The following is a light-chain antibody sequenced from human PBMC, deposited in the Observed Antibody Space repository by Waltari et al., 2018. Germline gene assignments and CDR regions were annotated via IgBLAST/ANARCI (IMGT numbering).Light chain of an antibody. CDR3: CSYAGSNIYV. J-gene: IGLJ1*01. CDR1: SRAVGSYRL. Sequence: QSALTQPASVSGSPGQSITISCTGTSRAVGSYRLVSWYQQYPGKAPKLIIYEGSKRPSGVSLRFSASKSGNTASLTISGLQTEDEADYFCCSYAGSNIYVFGTGTKVTVL. CDR2: EGS. V-gene: IGLV2-23*01.